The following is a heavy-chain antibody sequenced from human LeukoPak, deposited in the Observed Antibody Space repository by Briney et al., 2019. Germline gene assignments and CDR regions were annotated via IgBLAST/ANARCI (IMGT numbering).Heavy chain of an antibody. D-gene: IGHD3-16*01. Sequence: GGSLRLSCAASGFTFSSYGMHWVRQAPGKGLEWVAVISYDGSNKYYADSVKGRFTISRDNSKNTLYLQMNSLRAEDTAVYYCTRRLDEWGQGTLVTVSS. CDR3: TRRLDE. CDR1: GFTFSSYG. CDR2: ISYDGSNK. V-gene: IGHV3-30*03. J-gene: IGHJ4*02.